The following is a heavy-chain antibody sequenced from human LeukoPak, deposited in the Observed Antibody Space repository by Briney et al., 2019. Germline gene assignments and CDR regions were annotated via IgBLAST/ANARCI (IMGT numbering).Heavy chain of an antibody. CDR1: GFTFSSYS. CDR3: ATLPYSSSWYEHFDY. CDR2: ISSSSSYI. V-gene: IGHV3-21*01. Sequence: SGGSLRPSCAASGFTFSSYSMNWVRQAPGKGLEWVSSISSSSSYIYYADSVKGRFTISRDNAKNSLYLQMNSLRAEDTAVYYCATLPYSSSWYEHFDYWGQGTLVTVSS. D-gene: IGHD6-13*01. J-gene: IGHJ4*02.